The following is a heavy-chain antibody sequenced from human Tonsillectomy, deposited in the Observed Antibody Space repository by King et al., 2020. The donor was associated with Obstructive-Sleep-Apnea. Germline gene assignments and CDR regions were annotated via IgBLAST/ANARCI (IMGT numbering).Heavy chain of an antibody. CDR2: TSYDGTKK. D-gene: IGHD6-13*01. CDR1: RFTFETYA. CDR3: ARSSYRDSWYPPAY. Sequence: VQLVQSGGGVFQPGRSLRLSCSASRFTFETYAIHWVRQAPGKGLDWIGITSYDGTKKSYADSFKGRFTISRDNSKNTVYLQMNSLRLEDTAKYYCARSSYRDSWYPPAYWGQGTLVTVSS. V-gene: IGHV3-30*04. J-gene: IGHJ4*02.